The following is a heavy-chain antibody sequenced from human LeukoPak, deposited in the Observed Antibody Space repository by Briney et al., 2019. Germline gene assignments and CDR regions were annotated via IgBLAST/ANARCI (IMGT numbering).Heavy chain of an antibody. D-gene: IGHD5-12*01. CDR1: GGSISSYY. CDR2: IYYSGST. Sequence: SETLSLTCTVPGGSISSYYWSWIRQPPGKGLEWIGYIYYSGSTNYNPSLKSRVTISVDTSKNQFSLKLSSVTAADTAVYYCARARGYSGYDPKYYYYYYGMDVWGQGTTVTVSS. V-gene: IGHV4-59*01. CDR3: ARARGYSGYDPKYYYYYYGMDV. J-gene: IGHJ6*02.